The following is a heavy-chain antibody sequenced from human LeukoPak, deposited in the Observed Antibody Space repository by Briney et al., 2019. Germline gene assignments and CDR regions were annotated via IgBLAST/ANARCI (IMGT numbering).Heavy chain of an antibody. D-gene: IGHD2-2*03. J-gene: IGHJ6*02. CDR2: SNHSGST. CDR3: ARVSYGYCSSTSCYPPNRKNYYYYYGMDV. CDR1: GGSLSGYY. Sequence: SETLSLTCAVYGGSLSGYYWSLIRQPPGKGLEWIGESNHSGSTKYNPSLKSRVTISVDTSKNQFSLKLSSVTAADTAVYYCARVSYGYCSSTSCYPPNRKNYYYYYGMDVWGQGTTVTVSS. V-gene: IGHV4-34*01.